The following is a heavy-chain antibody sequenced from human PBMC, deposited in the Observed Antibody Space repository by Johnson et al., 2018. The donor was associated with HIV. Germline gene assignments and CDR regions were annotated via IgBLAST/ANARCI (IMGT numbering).Heavy chain of an antibody. CDR1: GFTFDDYG. CDR2: INSDGSST. V-gene: IGHV3-74*02. J-gene: IGHJ3*02. CDR3: AKALSSGWFYAFDI. Sequence: VHLVESGGGVVRPGGSLRLSCAASGFTFDDYGMNWVRQAPGKGLVWVSRINSDGSSTTYADSVKGRFTISRDNAKNTLYLQMNSLRAEDTDVYYCAKALSSGWFYAFDIWGQGTMVTVSS. D-gene: IGHD3-22*01.